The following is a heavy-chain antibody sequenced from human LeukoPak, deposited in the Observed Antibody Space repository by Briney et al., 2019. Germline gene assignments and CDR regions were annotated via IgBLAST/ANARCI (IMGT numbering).Heavy chain of an antibody. D-gene: IGHD3-3*01. CDR2: IIPIFGTA. CDR3: VREARRFWNPTFDY. V-gene: IGHV1-69*13. CDR1: GGTFSSYA. J-gene: IGHJ4*02. Sequence: SVKVSCKASGGTFSSYAISWVRQAPEQGLERMGGIIPIFGTANYAQKFQGRVTITADESTSTAYMELSSLSSEDTAVYHCVREARRFWNPTFDYWGQGTLVTVSS.